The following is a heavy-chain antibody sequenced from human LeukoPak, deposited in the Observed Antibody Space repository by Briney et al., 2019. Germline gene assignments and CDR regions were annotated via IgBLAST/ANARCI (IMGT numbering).Heavy chain of an antibody. Sequence: GSSVKVSCKASGGTFSSYAISRVRQAPGQGLEWMGGIIPIFGTANYAQKFQGRVTITADESTSTAYMELSSLRSEDTAVYYCARDATLLWFGETLGGNFDYWGQGTLVTVSS. CDR1: GGTFSSYA. CDR3: ARDATLLWFGETLGGNFDY. CDR2: IIPIFGTA. D-gene: IGHD3-10*01. J-gene: IGHJ4*02. V-gene: IGHV1-69*01.